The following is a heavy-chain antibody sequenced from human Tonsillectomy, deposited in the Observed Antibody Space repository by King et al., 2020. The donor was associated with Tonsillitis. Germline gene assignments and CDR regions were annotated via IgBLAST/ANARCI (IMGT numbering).Heavy chain of an antibody. V-gene: IGHV4-34*01. CDR2: TNHSGST. CDR1: GGSFSDYS. D-gene: IGHD3-10*01. CDR3: ASISEGHYHGTCRHNASNCFDP. Sequence: VQLQQWGAGLLKPSETLSLTCAVYGGSFSDYSWSWIRQPPGKGLEWIGETNHSGSTNYNPSLKSRVTISVDTSKNQFSLKVSSVTAADTAVYYCASISEGHYHGTCRHNASNCFDPWGQGTLVTVSS. J-gene: IGHJ5*02.